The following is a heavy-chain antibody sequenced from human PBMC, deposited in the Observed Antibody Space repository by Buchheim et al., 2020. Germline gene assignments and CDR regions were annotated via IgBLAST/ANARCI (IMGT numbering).Heavy chain of an antibody. D-gene: IGHD3-9*01. J-gene: IGHJ4*02. V-gene: IGHV3-30*18. CDR1: GFTFSSYG. Sequence: QVQLVESGGGVVQPGRSLRLSCAASGFTFSSYGMHWVRQAPGKGLEWVAVISYDGSNKYYADSVKGRFTISRDNSKNTLYLQMNSLRAEDTAVYYCAKPIPYYDILTGGFDYWGQGTL. CDR3: AKPIPYYDILTGGFDY. CDR2: ISYDGSNK.